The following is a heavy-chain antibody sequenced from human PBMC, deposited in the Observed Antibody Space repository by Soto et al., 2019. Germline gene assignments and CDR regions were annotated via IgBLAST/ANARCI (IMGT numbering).Heavy chain of an antibody. V-gene: IGHV3-21*04. Sequence: GGSLRLSCAASEFTFSTYNMNWVRQAPGKGLEWVSSISSSSSYIYYADSVKGRFTISRDNAKNSLYLQMNSLRAEDTAVYYCARDFLGGPADYWGQGTLVTVSS. CDR3: ARDFLGGPADY. J-gene: IGHJ4*02. CDR2: ISSSSSYI. CDR1: EFTFSTYN. D-gene: IGHD2-15*01.